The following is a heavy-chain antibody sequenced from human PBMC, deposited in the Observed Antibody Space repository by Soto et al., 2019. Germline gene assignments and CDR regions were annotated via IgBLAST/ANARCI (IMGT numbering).Heavy chain of an antibody. CDR2: INHSGST. V-gene: IGHV4-34*01. CDR1: GGSFSGYY. D-gene: IGHD2-15*01. Sequence: QVQLQQWGAGLLKPSETLSLTCAVYGGSFSGYYWSWIRQPPGKGLEWIGEINHSGSTNYNPSLKSLVTISVDTSKNQFSLKLSSVTAADTAVYYCARGTRANIVVVVAATVFDYWGQGTLVTVSS. J-gene: IGHJ4*02. CDR3: ARGTRANIVVVVAATVFDY.